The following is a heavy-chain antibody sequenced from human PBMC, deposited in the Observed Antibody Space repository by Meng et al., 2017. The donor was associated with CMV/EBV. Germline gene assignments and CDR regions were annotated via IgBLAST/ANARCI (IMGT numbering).Heavy chain of an antibody. CDR1: RCCTSTSS. J-gene: IGHJ5*02. CDR3: ARDLMNCSSTSCANWFDP. CDR2: IYTRGTS. D-gene: IGHD2-2*01. V-gene: IGHV4-4*07. Sequence: QRQESRLCQVHLSALLSLTCPVDRCCTSTSSCSCNRQPAGKGLGCIGRIYTRGTSNSHPPLKGRVTMSVDTSKTQFSLQLSSVLAADTAVYYCARDLMNCSSTSCANWFDPWGQGTLVTVSS.